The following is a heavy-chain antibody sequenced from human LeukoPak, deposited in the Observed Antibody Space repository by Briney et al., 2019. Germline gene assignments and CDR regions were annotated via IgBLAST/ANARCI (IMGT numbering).Heavy chain of an antibody. CDR1: GFTVSSNY. Sequence: GGSLRLSCAASGFTVSSNYMSWVRQAPGKGLGWVSVIYSGGSTYYADSVKGRFTISRDNSKNTLYLQMNSLRAEDTAVYYCARDIYSYGWGWFDPWGQGTLVTVSP. V-gene: IGHV3-66*02. J-gene: IGHJ5*02. CDR2: IYSGGST. D-gene: IGHD5-18*01. CDR3: ARDIYSYGWGWFDP.